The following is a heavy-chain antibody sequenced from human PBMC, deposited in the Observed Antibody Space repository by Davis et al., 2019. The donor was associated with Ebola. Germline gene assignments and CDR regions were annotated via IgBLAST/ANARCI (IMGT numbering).Heavy chain of an antibody. V-gene: IGHV5-51*01. D-gene: IGHD6-13*01. Sequence: GESLKISCKGSGYSFTSYWIGWVRQMPGKGLEWMGIIYPGDSDTRYSPSFQGQVTISADKSISTAYLQWCSLKASDTAMYYCARHTLAADYYYYYGMDVWGQGTTVTVSS. CDR3: ARHTLAADYYYYYGMDV. CDR2: IYPGDSDT. J-gene: IGHJ6*02. CDR1: GYSFTSYW.